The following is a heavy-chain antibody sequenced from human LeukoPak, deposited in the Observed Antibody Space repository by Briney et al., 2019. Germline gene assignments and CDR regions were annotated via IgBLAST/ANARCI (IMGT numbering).Heavy chain of an antibody. CDR2: IHHSGNI. D-gene: IGHD2-15*01. CDR3: ARGYCSGGSCYRTPPLRY. V-gene: IGHV4-38-2*02. J-gene: IGHJ4*02. CDR1: GYSISSGYY. Sequence: PSETLSLTCTVSGYSISSGYYWGWIRQPPGKGLEWIGSIHHSGNIFYNPSLKSRVTISVDTSKNQFSLKLSSVTAADTAVYYCARGYCSGGSCYRTPPLRYWGQGTLVTVSS.